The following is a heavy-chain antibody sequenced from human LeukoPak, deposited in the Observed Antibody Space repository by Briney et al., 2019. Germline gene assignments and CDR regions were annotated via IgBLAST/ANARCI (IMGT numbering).Heavy chain of an antibody. CDR3: ARDPYYYDSSGYSY. CDR2: ISSSSSTI. D-gene: IGHD3-22*01. Sequence: GGSLRLSCTASGFIFSSYYMSWVRQAPGKGLEWVSYISSSSSTIYYADSVKGRFTISRDNAKNSLYLQMNSLRAEDTAVYYCARDPYYYDSSGYSYWGQGTLVTVSS. V-gene: IGHV3-48*01. CDR1: GFIFSSYY. J-gene: IGHJ4*02.